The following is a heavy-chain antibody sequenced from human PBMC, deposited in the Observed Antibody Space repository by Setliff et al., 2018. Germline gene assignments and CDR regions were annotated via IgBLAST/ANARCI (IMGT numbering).Heavy chain of an antibody. CDR2: LFDGGSA. D-gene: IGHD2-8*01. CDR1: GYSISNGFY. J-gene: IGHJ4*02. V-gene: IGHV4-38-2*01. CDR3: AKVKKPLIRGSGFDY. Sequence: PSETLSLTCAVSGYSISNGFYWGWIRQSPVKGLEWIGSLFDGGSAYYSPSLKSRASISLDASKNQFALKLTSATAADTAVYYCAKVKKPLIRGSGFDYWGRGTLVTVSS.